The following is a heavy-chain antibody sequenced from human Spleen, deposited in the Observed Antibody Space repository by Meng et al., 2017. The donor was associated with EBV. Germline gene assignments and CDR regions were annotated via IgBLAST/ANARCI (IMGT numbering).Heavy chain of an antibody. CDR1: GGIIRSRNYY. CDR3: ASLEMASTISFDY. J-gene: IGHJ4*02. CDR2: IYYSGTT. D-gene: IGHD5-24*01. V-gene: IGHV4-39*07. Sequence: MLSETLTRSRTVAGGIIRSRNYYLCYLRQPPGKGLEWIGKIYYSGTTYYNASLKSRVNISVDTSKNQFSLKMYSMTAADTAVYYCASLEMASTISFDYWGQGPLVTVSS.